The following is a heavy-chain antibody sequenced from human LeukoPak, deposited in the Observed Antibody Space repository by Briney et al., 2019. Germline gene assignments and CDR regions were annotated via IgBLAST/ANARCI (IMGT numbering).Heavy chain of an antibody. J-gene: IGHJ6*03. Sequence: ASVRVSCKAYGYNFATSGIGWVRQAPGQGLEWLGWISGYNGNTKSAPKLQGRVTMTTDTSTDTAYLELGSLRVDDTAIYYCARDLGPYTGSYYSYYHHMDVWGEGTSVTASS. V-gene: IGHV1-18*01. D-gene: IGHD1-26*01. CDR3: ARDLGPYTGSYYSYYHHMDV. CDR2: ISGYNGNT. CDR1: GYNFATSG.